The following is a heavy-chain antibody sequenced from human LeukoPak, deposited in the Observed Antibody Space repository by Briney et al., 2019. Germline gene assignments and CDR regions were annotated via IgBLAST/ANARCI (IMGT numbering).Heavy chain of an antibody. CDR1: GYTFTGYY. V-gene: IGHV1-2*02. J-gene: IGHJ1*01. Sequence: ASVKVSCKASGYTFTGYYMHWVRQAPGQGLEWMGWINPNSGGTNSAQKFQGRVIMTRDTSISTAYMELSRLRSDDTAVYYCARSTTPNENEYFEHWGQGTLVTVSS. D-gene: IGHD2/OR15-2a*01. CDR2: INPNSGGT. CDR3: ARSTTPNENEYFEH.